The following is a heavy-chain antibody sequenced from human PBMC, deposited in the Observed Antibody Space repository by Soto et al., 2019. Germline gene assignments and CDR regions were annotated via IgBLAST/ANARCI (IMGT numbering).Heavy chain of an antibody. V-gene: IGHV3-23*01. CDR1: GFMFDSYA. Sequence: GGSLRLSCAASGFMFDSYALSWVRQAPGKGLEWVSGISDRGINTHYVNSVKGRFTISRDNFRNTLYLQMNSLRAEDTAVYYCAKQLTGDPKSNWFDPWGQGALVTVSS. CDR3: AKQLTGDPKSNWFDP. CDR2: ISDRGINT. J-gene: IGHJ5*02. D-gene: IGHD1-20*01.